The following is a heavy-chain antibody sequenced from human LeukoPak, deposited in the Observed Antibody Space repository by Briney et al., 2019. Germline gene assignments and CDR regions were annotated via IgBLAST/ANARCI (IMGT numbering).Heavy chain of an antibody. Sequence: SETLSLTCTVSGGAISFYYWSWIRQPPGKGLDWIAYMYYSGSTNYNPSLKSRVTISVDTSKNQFSLKLSSVTAADTAVYYCARGGSIVGATPHDTFDIWGQGTMVTLSS. D-gene: IGHD1-26*01. CDR3: ARGGSIVGATPHDTFDI. J-gene: IGHJ3*02. V-gene: IGHV4-59*01. CDR1: GGAISFYY. CDR2: MYYSGST.